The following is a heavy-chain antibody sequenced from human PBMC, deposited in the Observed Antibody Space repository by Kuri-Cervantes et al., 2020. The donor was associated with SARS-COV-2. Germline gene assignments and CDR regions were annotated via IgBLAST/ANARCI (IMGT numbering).Heavy chain of an antibody. J-gene: IGHJ4*02. CDR2: IIPIFGTA. V-gene: IGHV1-69*13. CDR1: GGTFSSYA. D-gene: IGHD2-2*01. Sequence: SVKVSCKASGGTFSSYAISWVRQAPGQGLEWMGGIIPIFGTANYAQKFQGRVTITADESTSTAYVELSSLRSEDTAVYYCARVPREICSSTSCYQGLWGQGTLVTVSS. CDR3: ARVPREICSSTSCYQGL.